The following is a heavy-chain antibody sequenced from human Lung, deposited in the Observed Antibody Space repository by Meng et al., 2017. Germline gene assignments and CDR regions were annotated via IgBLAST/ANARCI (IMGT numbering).Heavy chain of an antibody. CDR3: ARYVPNGSFWYFDF. CDR1: GYIATNVF. V-gene: IGHV1-18*01. D-gene: IGHD6-13*01. Sequence: VWSGADEEKRGGAMKCSSKACGYIATNVFISWGRPARRQGLEWMGWVGFKNVEAKYPQNFQGGVTMTTYTTTSTAYMELRGLTSADTAVYYCARYVPNGSFWYFDFWGRGTLVTVSS. CDR2: VGFKNVEA. J-gene: IGHJ2*01.